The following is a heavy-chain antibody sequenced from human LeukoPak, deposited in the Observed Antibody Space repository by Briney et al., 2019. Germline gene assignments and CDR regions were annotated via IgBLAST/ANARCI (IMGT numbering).Heavy chain of an antibody. V-gene: IGHV3-23*01. J-gene: IGHJ4*02. D-gene: IGHD3-22*01. Sequence: GGSLRLSCAASGFTFSSYAMSWVRQAPGQGLEWVSAISGSGSSTYYADSVKGRFTISRDNSKNTLYLQMNSLRAEDTAVYYCANSVTFCYDSSYYFDYWGQGTLVTVSS. CDR1: GFTFSSYA. CDR3: ANSVTFCYDSSYYFDY. CDR2: ISGSGSST.